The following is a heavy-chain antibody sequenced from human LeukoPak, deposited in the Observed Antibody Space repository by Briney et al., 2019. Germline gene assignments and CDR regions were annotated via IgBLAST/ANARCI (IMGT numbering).Heavy chain of an antibody. CDR2: INPSGGST. CDR1: GYTFTSYY. J-gene: IGHJ4*02. CDR3: ARGKRSRDSSGYYYVGY. D-gene: IGHD3-22*01. Sequence: ASVKVSCKASGYTFTSYYMHWVRQAPAQGLEWMGIINPSGGSTSYAQKFQGRVTMTRDTSTSTVYMELSSLRSEDTAVYYCARGKRSRDSSGYYYVGYWGQGTLVTVSS. V-gene: IGHV1-46*01.